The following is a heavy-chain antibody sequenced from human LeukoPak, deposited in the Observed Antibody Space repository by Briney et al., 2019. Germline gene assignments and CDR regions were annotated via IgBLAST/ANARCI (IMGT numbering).Heavy chain of an antibody. CDR1: GFTFSDYY. CDR3: ARVDYDILTGLDY. V-gene: IGHV4-34*01. CDR2: IYHSGST. Sequence: GALRLSCAASGFTFSDYYMSWIRQPPGKGLEWIGEIYHSGSTNYNPSLKSRVTISVDKSKNQFSLKLSSVTAADTAVYYCARVDYDILTGLDYWGQGTLVTVSS. D-gene: IGHD3-9*01. J-gene: IGHJ4*02.